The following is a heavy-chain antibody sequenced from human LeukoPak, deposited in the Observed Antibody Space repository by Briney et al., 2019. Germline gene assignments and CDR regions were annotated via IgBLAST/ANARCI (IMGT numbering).Heavy chain of an antibody. V-gene: IGHV4-38-2*01. Sequence: EASETLSLTCAVSGYSIGSGYYWGWIRQSPGKGLEWIGSIYHSGITYHNPSLKSRVNISVDTSKNQFSLKLTSVTAADTALYYCARVVDYYYYYMDVWGKGTTVTVS. CDR2: IYHSGIT. CDR1: GYSIGSGYY. J-gene: IGHJ6*03. CDR3: ARVVDYYYYYMDV.